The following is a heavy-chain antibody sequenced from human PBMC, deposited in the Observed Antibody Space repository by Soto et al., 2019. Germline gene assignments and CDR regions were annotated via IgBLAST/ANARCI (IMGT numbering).Heavy chain of an antibody. CDR1: GFTFSSCG. CDR2: IWYDGSNK. J-gene: IGHJ4*02. D-gene: IGHD2-2*01. CDR3: ASSSSTSPYYFDY. Sequence: QVQLVESGGGVVQPGRSLRLSCAASGFTFSSCGMHWVRQAPGKGLEWVAVIWYDGSNKFYAESVKGRFTISRDNSKNTLYLQINSLRAEDTAVYSCASSSSTSPYYFDYWGLGTLVTVSS. V-gene: IGHV3-33*01.